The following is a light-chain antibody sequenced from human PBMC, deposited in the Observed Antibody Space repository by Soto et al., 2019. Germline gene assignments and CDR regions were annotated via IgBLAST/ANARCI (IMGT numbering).Light chain of an antibody. Sequence: QSALTQPASMSGSPGQSVTISCAGTSSDIGGYNYVSWYQHHPGKAPKLIIYDVSSRPSGVSHRFSGSKSGNTASLTISGLQAEDEADYYCSSYTSSSTLVFGTGTKVTVL. CDR1: SSDIGGYNY. CDR3: SSYTSSSTLV. CDR2: DVS. J-gene: IGLJ1*01. V-gene: IGLV2-14*01.